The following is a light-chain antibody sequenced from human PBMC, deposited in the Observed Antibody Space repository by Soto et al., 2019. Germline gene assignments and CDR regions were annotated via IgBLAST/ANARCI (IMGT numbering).Light chain of an antibody. V-gene: IGKV1-17*01. CDR1: QGIRKD. CDR2: AAS. J-gene: IGKJ1*01. CDR3: QNYNSYSEA. Sequence: IQMTQSPSALSASVGDRVTITCRASQGIRKDLGWYQVKPGKAPKILIFAASTLQSGVPSRLSGSGSGTELILTISRLQPDDFATYYCQNYNSYSEAFGQGTKVDI.